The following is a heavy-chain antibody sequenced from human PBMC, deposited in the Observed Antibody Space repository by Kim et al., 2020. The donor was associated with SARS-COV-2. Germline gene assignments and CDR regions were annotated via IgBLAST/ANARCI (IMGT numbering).Heavy chain of an antibody. V-gene: IGHV3-49*03. CDR2: IRSKAYGGTT. Sequence: GGSLRLSCTASGFTFGDYAVSWFRQAPGKGLEWVGFIRSKAYGGTTKYAASVKGRFTISRDDSKNIAYLQMNSLKTEDTAVYYCTRLDDYGDYPYYYYGMDVWGQGTTVTVSS. J-gene: IGHJ6*02. CDR1: GFTFGDYA. D-gene: IGHD4-17*01. CDR3: TRLDDYGDYPYYYYGMDV.